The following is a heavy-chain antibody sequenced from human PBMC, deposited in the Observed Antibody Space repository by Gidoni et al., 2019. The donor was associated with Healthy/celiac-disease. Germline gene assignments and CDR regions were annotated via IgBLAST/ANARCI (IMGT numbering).Heavy chain of an antibody. J-gene: IGHJ6*02. CDR2: IKSKTDGGTT. D-gene: IGHD4-17*01. CDR1: GFNFRKAW. V-gene: IGHV3-15*07. Sequence: EVQLVESEGGLVKPGGSLRLSCAASGFNFRKAWMNWVRQAPGMGLEWVGRIKSKTDGGTTDYVAPVKGRFTISRDDSRNTLYLQMNSLKTEDTAVYYCTTPTVTTMGYYYYYGMDVWGQGTTVTVSS. CDR3: TTPTVTTMGYYYYYGMDV.